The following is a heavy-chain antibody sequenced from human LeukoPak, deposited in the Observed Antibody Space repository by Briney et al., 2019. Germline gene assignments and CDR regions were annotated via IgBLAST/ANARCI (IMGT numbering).Heavy chain of an antibody. V-gene: IGHV4-61*02. CDR1: SGSISSGSYY. Sequence: SETLSLTCTVSSGSISSGSYYWSWIRQPAGKGLEWIGRIYTSGSTNYNPSLKSRVTISVDTSKNQFSLKLSSVTAADTAVYYCARDRGDGYLGDAFDIWGQGTMVTVSS. D-gene: IGHD5-24*01. J-gene: IGHJ3*02. CDR2: IYTSGST. CDR3: ARDRGDGYLGDAFDI.